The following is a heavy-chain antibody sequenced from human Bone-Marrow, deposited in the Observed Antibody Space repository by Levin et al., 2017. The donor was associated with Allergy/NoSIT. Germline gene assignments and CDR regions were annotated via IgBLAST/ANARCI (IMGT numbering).Heavy chain of an antibody. J-gene: IGHJ6*03. CDR3: TRGAFDSNYHLYMDV. V-gene: IGHV1-8*01. Sequence: ASVKVSCKASGYTFTRYDINWVRQAIGQGLEWMGWMNPNSGNTGYAPKLQGRVTMTRNTSTGTAFMELTSLRSEDTAVYYCTRGAFDSNYHLYMDVWGKGTTVTVSS. CDR2: MNPNSGNT. D-gene: IGHD4-11*01. CDR1: GYTFTRYD.